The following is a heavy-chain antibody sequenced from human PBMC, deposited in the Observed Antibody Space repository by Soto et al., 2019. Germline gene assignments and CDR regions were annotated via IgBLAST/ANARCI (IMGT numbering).Heavy chain of an antibody. CDR1: GGTFSSYA. CDR2: IIPIFGTA. D-gene: IGHD6-6*01. CDR3: ASLYSSSSGWFDP. J-gene: IGHJ5*02. Sequence: QVQLVQSGAEVKKPGSSVKVSCNASGGTFSSYAISWVRQAPGQGLEWMGGIIPIFGTANYAQKFQGRVTITADKSTSTAYMELSSLRSEDTAVYYFASLYSSSSGWFDPWGQGTLVTVSS. V-gene: IGHV1-69*06.